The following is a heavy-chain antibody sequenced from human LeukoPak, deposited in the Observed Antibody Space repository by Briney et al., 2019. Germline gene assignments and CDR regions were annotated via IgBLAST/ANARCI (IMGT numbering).Heavy chain of an antibody. CDR2: INHSGST. J-gene: IGHJ6*02. V-gene: IGHV4-34*01. CDR3: TRAKPARYCSSTSCYSEAGHYYYGMDV. Sequence: KPSETLSLTCAVYGGSFSGYYWSWIRPPPGKGLEWIGEINHSGSTNYNPSLKSRVTISVDTSKNQFSLKLSSVTAADTAVYYCTRAKPARYCSSTSCYSEAGHYYYGMDVWGQGTTVTVSS. D-gene: IGHD2-2*02. CDR1: GGSFSGYY.